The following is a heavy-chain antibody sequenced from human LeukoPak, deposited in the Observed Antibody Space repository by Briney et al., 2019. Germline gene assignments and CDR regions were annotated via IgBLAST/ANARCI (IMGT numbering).Heavy chain of an antibody. J-gene: IGHJ4*02. CDR2: INNDGTAA. Sequence: QAGGSLRLSCAASGFTFNYFWMPWVRQAPGKGLVWVSGINNDGTAAYYADSVKGRFTISRDNAKNTVYLQMNGLRAEDTTVYYCATVSEYWGQGTLVTVSS. CDR3: ATVSEY. V-gene: IGHV3-74*01. CDR1: GFTFNYFW.